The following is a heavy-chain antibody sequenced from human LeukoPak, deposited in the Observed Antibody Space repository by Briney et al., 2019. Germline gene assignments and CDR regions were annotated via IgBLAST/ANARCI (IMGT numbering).Heavy chain of an antibody. Sequence: PGGSLRLSCAASGFTFSDYYMSWIRQAPGKGLEWVSYISSSGSTIYYADSVKGRFTISRDNARNSLYLQMNSLRAEDTAVYYCARDILGSQTPFDYWGQGTLVTVSS. J-gene: IGHJ4*02. D-gene: IGHD1-26*01. CDR1: GFTFSDYY. V-gene: IGHV3-11*04. CDR3: ARDILGSQTPFDY. CDR2: ISSSGSTI.